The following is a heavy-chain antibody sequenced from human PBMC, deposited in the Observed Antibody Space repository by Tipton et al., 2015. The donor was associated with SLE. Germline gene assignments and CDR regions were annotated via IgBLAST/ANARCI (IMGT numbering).Heavy chain of an antibody. D-gene: IGHD3-3*01. CDR3: ASPAYYDFWSDSDAFGI. Sequence: TLSLTCTVSGGSTNSGGYYWSWIRQPPGKGLEWIGEINHSGSTNYNPSLKSRVTISVDTSKNQFSLKLSSVTAADTAVYYCASPAYYDFWSDSDAFGIWGQGTMVTVSS. J-gene: IGHJ3*02. CDR2: INHSGST. V-gene: IGHV4-34*01. CDR1: GGSTNSGGYY.